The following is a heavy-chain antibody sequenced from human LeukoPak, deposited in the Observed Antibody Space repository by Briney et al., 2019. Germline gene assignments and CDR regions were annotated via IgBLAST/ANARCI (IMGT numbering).Heavy chain of an antibody. D-gene: IGHD4-17*01. J-gene: IGHJ4*02. CDR2: INDRGRT. CDR3: ARHPTTATSLPYYFDI. CDR1: GGSFSGYH. V-gene: IGHV4-34*01. Sequence: SETLSITCAVHGGSFSGYHWNWIRQSPSKGLEWIGEINDRGRTNYNPSLESRVTLSVDTSKKEFSLKLSAVTAADTAVYYCARHPTTATSLPYYFDIWGQGTLVSVSS.